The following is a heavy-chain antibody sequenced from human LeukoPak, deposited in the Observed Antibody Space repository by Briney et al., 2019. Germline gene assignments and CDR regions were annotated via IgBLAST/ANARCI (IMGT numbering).Heavy chain of an antibody. V-gene: IGHV3-7*01. Sequence: PGGSLRLSCAASGFSFTTYRMSWVRQAPGKGLEWVANIKQGGTEKYYVDSVKGRFTISRDNAKNSLYLQMNSLRVEDTAVYYCAKLAKYFYGSETYYFFEHWGQGTPVTASS. D-gene: IGHD3-10*01. CDR2: IKQGGTEK. CDR3: AKLAKYFYGSETYYFFEH. CDR1: GFSFTTYR. J-gene: IGHJ4*02.